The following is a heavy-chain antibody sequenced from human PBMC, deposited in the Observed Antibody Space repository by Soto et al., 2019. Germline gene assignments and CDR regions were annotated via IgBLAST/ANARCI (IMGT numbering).Heavy chain of an antibody. D-gene: IGHD2-21*02. CDR1: GASISSGAYY. V-gene: IGHV4-30-4*01. J-gene: IGHJ4*02. CDR2: IFYSGST. Sequence: PSETLSLTCTVSGASISSGAYYWSWIRQPPGKDLEWIGYIFYSGSTDYNPSLKSRVTISVDTSKNQFSLNLSSVTAADTAVYYCVTLGYWGQGTLVTVSS. CDR3: VTLGY.